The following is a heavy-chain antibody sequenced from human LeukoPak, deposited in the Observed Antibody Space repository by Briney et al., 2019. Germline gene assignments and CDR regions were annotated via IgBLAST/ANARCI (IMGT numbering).Heavy chain of an antibody. J-gene: IGHJ4*02. Sequence: SETLSLTCAVSGGSISSSNWWSWVRQPPGKGLEWIGEIYHSESTNYNPSLKSRVTVSVDKSKNQFSLKLSSVTAADTAVYYCARVQYQLPYFDYWGQGTLVTVSS. CDR2: IYHSEST. D-gene: IGHD2-2*01. CDR3: ARVQYQLPYFDY. V-gene: IGHV4-4*02. CDR1: GGSISSSNW.